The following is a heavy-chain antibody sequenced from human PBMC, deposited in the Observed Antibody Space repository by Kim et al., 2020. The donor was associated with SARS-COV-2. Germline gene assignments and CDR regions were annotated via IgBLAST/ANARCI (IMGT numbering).Heavy chain of an antibody. CDR3: AKEPNPTTAKYFDS. D-gene: IGHD4-4*01. CDR2: IWYDGSDK. J-gene: IGHJ4*02. Sequence: GGSLRLSCAASGFTFRNYAMHWVRKAPGKGLEWVAVIWYDGSDKYYAYSVKGRFTISRDNSKNTLYLQMNSLRIEDTAVYYCAKEPNPTTAKYFDSWGQGTLVTVSS. V-gene: IGHV3-33*06. CDR1: GFTFRNYA.